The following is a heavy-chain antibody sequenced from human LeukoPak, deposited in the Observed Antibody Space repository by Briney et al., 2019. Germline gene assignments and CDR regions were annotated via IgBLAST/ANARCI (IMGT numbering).Heavy chain of an antibody. V-gene: IGHV3-23*01. Sequence: PGRSLRLSCAASGFTFSDYGMHWVRQAPGKGLEWVSGISGSGGSTYSADSVKGRFTISRDNSKNTLFLQMNSLRAEDTAVYYCAKGNGGDWGQGTLVTVSS. J-gene: IGHJ4*02. CDR2: ISGSGGST. CDR1: GFTFSDYG. CDR3: AKGNGGD. D-gene: IGHD4-23*01.